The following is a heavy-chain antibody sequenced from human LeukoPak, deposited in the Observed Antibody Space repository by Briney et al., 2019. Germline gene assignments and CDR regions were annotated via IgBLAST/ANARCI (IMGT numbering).Heavy chain of an antibody. CDR2: ISWNSGSI. Sequence: GGSLRLSCAASGFTFDDYAMHWVRQAPGKGLEWVSGISWNSGSIGYADSVKGRFTISRDNAKNSLYLQMNSLRAEDTALYYCAKDYQGAFDIWGQGTMVTVSS. V-gene: IGHV3-9*01. J-gene: IGHJ3*02. CDR3: AKDYQGAFDI. CDR1: GFTFDDYA.